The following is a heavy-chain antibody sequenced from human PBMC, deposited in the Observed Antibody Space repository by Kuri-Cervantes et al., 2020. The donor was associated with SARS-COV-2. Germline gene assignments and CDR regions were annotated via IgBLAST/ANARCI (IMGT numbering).Heavy chain of an antibody. Sequence: GGSLRLSCAASGFTFSSYSMNWVRQAPGKGLEWVSSISSSSSYIYYADSVKGRFTISRDNAKNSLYLQMNSLRAEDTAVYYCARLVYDSSGYYGGAFDYWGQGTLVTVSS. CDR2: ISSSSSYI. D-gene: IGHD3-22*01. CDR3: ARLVYDSSGYYGGAFDY. CDR1: GFTFSSYS. J-gene: IGHJ4*02. V-gene: IGHV3-21*01.